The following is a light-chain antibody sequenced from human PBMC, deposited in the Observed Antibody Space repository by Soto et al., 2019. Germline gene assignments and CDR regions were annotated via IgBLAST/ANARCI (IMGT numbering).Light chain of an antibody. CDR1: QTINNW. Sequence: DIQMTQSPSTLSASVGDRVTITCRARQTINNWLAWYQQKPGKAPKVQIYETSTLQGGVPSRFSGSGSGTEFTLTISSLQPDDFAYYYCQQYYSYSSLTFGGGTKVEIK. J-gene: IGKJ4*01. CDR2: ETS. V-gene: IGKV1-5*03. CDR3: QQYYSYSSLT.